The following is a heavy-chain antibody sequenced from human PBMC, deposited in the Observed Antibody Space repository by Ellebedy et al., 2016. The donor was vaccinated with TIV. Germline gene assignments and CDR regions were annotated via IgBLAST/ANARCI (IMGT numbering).Heavy chain of an antibody. CDR1: GFAFDDYP. CDR2: ITWDGATT. J-gene: IGHJ4*01. Sequence: GESLKISXAASGFAFDDYPMHWVRQSPGKGLNWVSLITWDGATTSYADSVKGRFTISRDNTKNSLYLHMNSLTAEDTAFYFCAKAGPSSWSFHYWGQGILVTVSS. V-gene: IGHV3-43*01. D-gene: IGHD6-13*01. CDR3: AKAGPSSWSFHY.